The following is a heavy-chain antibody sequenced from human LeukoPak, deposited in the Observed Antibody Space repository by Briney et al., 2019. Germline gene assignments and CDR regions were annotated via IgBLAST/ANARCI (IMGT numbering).Heavy chain of an antibody. V-gene: IGHV3-21*01. CDR2: ISSSSSYI. CDR3: ARQGRYFDWLLPYYFDY. J-gene: IGHJ4*02. D-gene: IGHD3-9*01. CDR1: GFTFSSYS. Sequence: GGSLRLSCAASGFTFSSYSMNWVRQAPGKGLEWVSSISSSSSYIYYADSVKGRFTISRDNAKNSLYLQMNSLRAEDTAVYYCARQGRYFDWLLPYYFDYRGQGTLVTVSS.